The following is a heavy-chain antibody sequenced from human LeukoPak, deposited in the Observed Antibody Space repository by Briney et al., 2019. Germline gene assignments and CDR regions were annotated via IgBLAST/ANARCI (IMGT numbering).Heavy chain of an antibody. CDR1: GYTSTSYG. V-gene: IGHV1-18*01. D-gene: IGHD4-17*01. J-gene: IGHJ3*02. CDR3: ATLYGDYVADAFDI. Sequence: ASVKVSCKASGYTSTSYGISWVRQAPGQGLEWMGWISAYNGNTNYAQKLQGRVTMTTDTSTSTAYMELRSLRSDDTAVYYCATLYGDYVADAFDIWGQGTMVTVSS. CDR2: ISAYNGNT.